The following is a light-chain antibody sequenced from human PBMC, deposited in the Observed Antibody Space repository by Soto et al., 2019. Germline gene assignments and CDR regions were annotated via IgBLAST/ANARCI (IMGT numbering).Light chain of an antibody. Sequence: EIVMTQSPATAPVSPGDTVTLSCSASQSVSIDLAWYQQKPGQAPRLLIYGASSRATGIPDRFSGSGSGTEFTLTISSLQSDDFAVYYCLQYDKWPPWTCGQGTKVDIK. CDR2: GAS. CDR1: QSVSID. J-gene: IGKJ1*01. V-gene: IGKV3D-15*01. CDR3: LQYDKWPPWT.